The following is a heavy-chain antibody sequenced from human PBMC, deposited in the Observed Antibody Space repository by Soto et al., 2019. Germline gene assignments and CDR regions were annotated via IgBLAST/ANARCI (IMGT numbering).Heavy chain of an antibody. CDR2: IIPIFGTA. CDR1: GGTFSSYA. V-gene: IGHV1-69*13. CDR3: ARSAYSSGWYEGYGMDV. Sequence: SVKVSCKASGGTFSSYAISWVRQAPGQGLEWMGGIIPIFGTANYAQKFQGRVTITADESTSTAYMELSSLRSEDTAVYYCARSAYSSGWYEGYGMDVWGQGTTVTVSS. J-gene: IGHJ6*02. D-gene: IGHD6-19*01.